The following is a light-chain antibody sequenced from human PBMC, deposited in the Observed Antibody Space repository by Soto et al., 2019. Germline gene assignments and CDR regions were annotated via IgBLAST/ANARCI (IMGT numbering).Light chain of an antibody. CDR3: SSYTSTNHVV. CDR2: RNY. V-gene: IGLV1-47*01. CDR1: SSNIGSNH. Sequence: QSVLTQPPSASETPGQRVTISCSGSSSNIGSNHVYWYQHLPGTAPKLLIYRNYLRPSGVPDRFSASKSATSASLAISGLRSDDEADYYCSSYTSTNHVVFGGGTKLTVL. J-gene: IGLJ2*01.